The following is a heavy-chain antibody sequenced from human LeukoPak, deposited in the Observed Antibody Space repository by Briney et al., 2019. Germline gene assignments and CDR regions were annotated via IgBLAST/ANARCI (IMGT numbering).Heavy chain of an antibody. D-gene: IGHD6-13*01. Sequence: PGGSLRLSCAASGFTFSSYEMNWVRQAPGKGLEWVSYISSSGSTIYYADSVKGRFTISRDNAKNSLYLQMNSLRAEDTAVYYCARARYSSSSPKYYYYYYMDVWGKGTTVTISS. CDR2: ISSSGSTI. V-gene: IGHV3-48*03. CDR3: ARARYSSSSPKYYYYYYMDV. J-gene: IGHJ6*03. CDR1: GFTFSSYE.